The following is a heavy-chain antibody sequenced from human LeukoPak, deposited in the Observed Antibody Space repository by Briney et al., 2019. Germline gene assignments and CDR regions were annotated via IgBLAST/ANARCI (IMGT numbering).Heavy chain of an antibody. D-gene: IGHD1-14*01. V-gene: IGHV3-74*01. Sequence: PWGVLRLSCAASGFTFSSYWMHWVRQAPGKGLVWVSRINSDGSSTNYADSVKGRFTISRDNAKNTLYLEMNRLRAEDTAVYYCARVRYCDYWGQGTLVTVSS. CDR3: ARVRYCDY. CDR2: INSDGSST. CDR1: GFTFSSYW. J-gene: IGHJ4*02.